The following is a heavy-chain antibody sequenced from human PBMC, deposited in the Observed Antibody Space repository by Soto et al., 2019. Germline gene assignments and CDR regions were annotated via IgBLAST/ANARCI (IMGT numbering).Heavy chain of an antibody. Sequence: ASVKVSCNASGYTFTSYDINWQRHATGQGHERMGWMNPNGGNTGYAQKFQGRVTMTRNTSISTAYMGLSSRRSEDTAVYYCASGPVRYCSSTSCLELYGMYVWGQVTTVTVSS. D-gene: IGHD2-2*01. CDR1: GYTFTSYD. V-gene: IGHV1-8*01. CDR3: ASGPVRYCSSTSCLELYGMYV. J-gene: IGHJ6*02. CDR2: MNPNGGNT.